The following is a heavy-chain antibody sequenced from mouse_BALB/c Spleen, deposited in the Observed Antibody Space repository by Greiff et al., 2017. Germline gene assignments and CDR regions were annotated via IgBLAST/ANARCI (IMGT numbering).Heavy chain of an antibody. CDR1: GFTFSSFG. J-gene: IGHJ2*01. V-gene: IGHV5-17*02. D-gene: IGHD1-1*01. CDR3: ARSGDYYGFDY. Sequence: EVQLQQSGGGLVQPGGSRKLSCAASGFTFSSFGMHWVRQAPEKGLEWVAYISSGSSTIYYADTVKGRFTISRDNPKNTLFLQMTSLRSEDTAMYYCARSGDYYGFDYWGQGTTLTVAS. CDR2: ISSGSSTI.